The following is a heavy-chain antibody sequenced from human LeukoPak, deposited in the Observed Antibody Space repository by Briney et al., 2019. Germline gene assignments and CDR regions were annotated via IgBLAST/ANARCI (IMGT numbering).Heavy chain of an antibody. CDR3: ARSNEVGAFDV. CDR2: AYYGSGWSI. Sequence: SQTLSLTCAISGDSVSSNRATWNWIRQSPSRGLEWLGRAYYGSGWSIEYASSVRSRITIHSDTSRNQFSLQVTSVTPEDTAVYYCARSNEVGAFDVWGQGIMVIVSS. D-gene: IGHD1-1*01. V-gene: IGHV6-1*01. J-gene: IGHJ3*01. CDR1: GDSVSSNRAT.